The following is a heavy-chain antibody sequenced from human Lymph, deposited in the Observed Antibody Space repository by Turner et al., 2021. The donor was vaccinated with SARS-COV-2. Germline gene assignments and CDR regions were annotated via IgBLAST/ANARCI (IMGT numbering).Heavy chain of an antibody. CDR1: GGSISSYY. Sequence: QVQLQESGPGLVKPSETLSLTCSVSGGSISSYYCSWIRQPPGKGLEWIGYIYYSGSTNYNPSLKSRVTISVDTSKNQFSLKLTSVTAADTAVDYCARGFDYWGQGTLVTVSP. V-gene: IGHV4-59*01. CDR3: ARGFDY. CDR2: IYYSGST. J-gene: IGHJ4*02.